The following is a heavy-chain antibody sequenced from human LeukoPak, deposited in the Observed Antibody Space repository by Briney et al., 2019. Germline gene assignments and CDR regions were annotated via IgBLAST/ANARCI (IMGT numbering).Heavy chain of an antibody. D-gene: IGHD2-8*01. CDR1: GYSFTNYW. Sequence: GESLKISCKGSGYSFTNYWIGWVRQMPGKGLEWMGIIYPGDSDTRYSPSFQGQVTISADKSISTAYLHWSSLKASDTAMFYCARRGDTSHFSNGVCYGDWYFDLWGRGNLVTVSS. J-gene: IGHJ2*01. V-gene: IGHV5-51*01. CDR3: ARRGDTSHFSNGVCYGDWYFDL. CDR2: IYPGDSDT.